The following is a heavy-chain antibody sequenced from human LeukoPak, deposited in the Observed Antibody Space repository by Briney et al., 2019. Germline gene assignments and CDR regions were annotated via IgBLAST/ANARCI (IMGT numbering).Heavy chain of an antibody. CDR3: ARERSSEWLVYYYYYGMDV. D-gene: IGHD6-19*01. V-gene: IGHV1-8*01. CDR1: GYTFTSYD. Sequence: ASVKVSCTASGYTFTSYDINWVRQATGQGLEWMGWMNPNSGNTGYAQKSQGRVTMTRNTSISTAYMELSSLRSEDTAVYYCARERSSEWLVYYYYYGMDVWGQGTTVTVSS. CDR2: MNPNSGNT. J-gene: IGHJ6*02.